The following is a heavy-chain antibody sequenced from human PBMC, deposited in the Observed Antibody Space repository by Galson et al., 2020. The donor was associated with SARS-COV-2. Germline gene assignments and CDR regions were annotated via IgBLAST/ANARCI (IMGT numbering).Heavy chain of an antibody. D-gene: IGHD6-13*01. Sequence: SETLSLTCAVYGESFSGYYWSWIRQPPGKGLEWIGEISHSGSTNYNPSLKSRVSISVDTSKNQFSLKLSSVTAADTAVYYCATPGREKPGYGSSRPLDYWGQGTLVTVSS. CDR3: ATPGREKPGYGSSRPLDY. J-gene: IGHJ4*02. CDR1: GESFSGYY. V-gene: IGHV4-34*01. CDR2: ISHSGST.